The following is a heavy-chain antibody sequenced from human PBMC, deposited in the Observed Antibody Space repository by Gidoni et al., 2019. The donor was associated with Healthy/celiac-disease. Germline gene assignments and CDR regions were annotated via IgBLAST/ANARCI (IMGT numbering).Heavy chain of an antibody. Sequence: EVQLVESGGGLVKPGGSLRLSCAASGLTFSTAWMNWVRQAPGKGLVWVGRIKSKTDGGKTDYAAPVKGRFTISRDDSKNTLYLQMNSLKTEDTAVYYCTTRRYDYVWGTDTTDWGQGTLVTVSS. V-gene: IGHV3-15*07. D-gene: IGHD3-16*01. CDR3: TTRRYDYVWGTDTTD. CDR1: GLTFSTAW. CDR2: IKSKTDGGKT. J-gene: IGHJ4*02.